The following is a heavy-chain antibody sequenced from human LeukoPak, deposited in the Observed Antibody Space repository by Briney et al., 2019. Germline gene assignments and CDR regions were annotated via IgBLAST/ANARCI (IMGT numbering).Heavy chain of an antibody. CDR2: TNPNSGGT. D-gene: IGHD6-19*01. V-gene: IGHV1-2*02. CDR1: GYTFTGYY. Sequence: ASVKVSCKASGYTFTGYYMHWVRQAPGQGLEWMGWTNPNSGGTNYAQKFQGRVTMTRDTSISTAYMELSRVRSDDTAVYYCAITGYSSGWVGYFDYWGQGTLVTVSS. CDR3: AITGYSSGWVGYFDY. J-gene: IGHJ4*02.